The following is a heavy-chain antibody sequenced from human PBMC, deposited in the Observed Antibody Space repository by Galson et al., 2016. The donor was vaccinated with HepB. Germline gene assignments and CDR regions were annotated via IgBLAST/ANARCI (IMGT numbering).Heavy chain of an antibody. CDR2: IKQDESEK. V-gene: IGHV3-7*03. Sequence: LRLSCAASGFTFTSYWMSWVRQTPGKGLEWVANIKQDESEKYYVDSVKGRFTISRANSKNSLFLHMNILRAEDTAIYYCARFPFGTTYDYWGQGALVTVSS. CDR1: GFTFTSYW. D-gene: IGHD1-1*01. CDR3: ARFPFGTTYDY. J-gene: IGHJ4*02.